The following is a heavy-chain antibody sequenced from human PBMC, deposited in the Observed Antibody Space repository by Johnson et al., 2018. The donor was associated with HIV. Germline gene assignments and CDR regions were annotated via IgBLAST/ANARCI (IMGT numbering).Heavy chain of an antibody. CDR3: ARDSPWELTAFDI. D-gene: IGHD1-26*01. CDR1: EFTVSSNY. CDR2: IYSGGST. J-gene: IGHJ3*02. Sequence: MLLVESGGGLIQPGGSLRLSCAASEFTVSSNYMSWVRQAPGKGLEWVSVIYSGGSTYYAASVKGRFTISRDNSENTLLLQMISLRAEDTAVYYCARDSPWELTAFDIWGQGTMVTVSS. V-gene: IGHV3-53*01.